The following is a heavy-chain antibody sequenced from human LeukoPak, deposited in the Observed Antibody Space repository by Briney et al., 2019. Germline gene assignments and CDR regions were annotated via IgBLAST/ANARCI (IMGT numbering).Heavy chain of an antibody. CDR3: ARHYGP. Sequence: GSLRLSCAGSGFTFSSNAMSWIRQPPGKGLEWIGEINHSGNTNYSPSLKSRVTISVDTPKNQFSLRLRSVTAADTAVYYCARHYGPWGQGTLVTVSS. J-gene: IGHJ5*02. D-gene: IGHD3-16*01. CDR1: GFTFSSNA. V-gene: IGHV4-34*01. CDR2: INHSGNT.